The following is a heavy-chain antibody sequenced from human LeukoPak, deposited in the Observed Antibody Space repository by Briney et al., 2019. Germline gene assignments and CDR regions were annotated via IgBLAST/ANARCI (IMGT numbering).Heavy chain of an antibody. J-gene: IGHJ4*02. V-gene: IGHV4-31*03. CDR3: AREYLGALDY. CDR1: GGSISSGGYY. CDR2: IYYSGST. D-gene: IGHD3-9*01. Sequence: SETLSLTCTVSGGSISSGGYYWSWIRQPPGKGLEWIGYIYYSGSTYYNPSFKSRITISIDTSQNQFSLKLSSVTAADTAVYYCAREYLGALDYWGQGTLVTVSS.